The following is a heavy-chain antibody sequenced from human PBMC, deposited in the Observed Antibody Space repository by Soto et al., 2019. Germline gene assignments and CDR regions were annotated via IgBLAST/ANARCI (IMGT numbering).Heavy chain of an antibody. V-gene: IGHV4-34*01. J-gene: IGHJ4*01. Sequence: ETLALPCGLYGGCLSGYYWSWIGSPQGRGLELIGEINHSGSTNYNPSLKTRVTISVDTSKNQFSLKVKSVTAGETDVYYCARGIAKIVVVERDAPDKYYLDSWGRGTLVTVS. CDR1: GGCLSGYY. D-gene: IGHD3-22*01. CDR3: ARGIAKIVVVERDAPDKYYLDS. CDR2: INHSGST.